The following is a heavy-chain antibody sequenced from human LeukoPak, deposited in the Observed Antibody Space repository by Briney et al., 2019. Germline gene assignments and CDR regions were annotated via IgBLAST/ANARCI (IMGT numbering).Heavy chain of an antibody. D-gene: IGHD3-3*01. CDR1: GFTFSTYA. J-gene: IGHJ4*02. Sequence: PGGSLRLSCAASGFTFSTYAMSWVRQAPGKGLEWVSAISDSGRNTYYADSVKGRFTISRDNSKYTLYLQMNILRAEDTAVYYCATLRFLEWLPSGGWGQGTLVTVSS. CDR3: ATLRFLEWLPSGG. V-gene: IGHV3-23*01. CDR2: ISDSGRNT.